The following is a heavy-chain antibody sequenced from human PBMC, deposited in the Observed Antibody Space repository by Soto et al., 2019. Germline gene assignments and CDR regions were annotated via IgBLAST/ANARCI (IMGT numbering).Heavy chain of an antibody. V-gene: IGHV3-64*01. J-gene: IGHJ3*02. CDR1: GFTFSSYA. D-gene: IGHD4-17*01. Sequence: EVQLVESGGGLVQPGGSLRLSCAASGFTFSSYAMHWVRQAPGKGLAYVSAISSNGGSTYYANSVKGRFTISRDNSKNTLYLQMGSLRAEDMAVYYCARDTQYGDYGGDAFDIWGQGTMATVSS. CDR2: ISSNGGST. CDR3: ARDTQYGDYGGDAFDI.